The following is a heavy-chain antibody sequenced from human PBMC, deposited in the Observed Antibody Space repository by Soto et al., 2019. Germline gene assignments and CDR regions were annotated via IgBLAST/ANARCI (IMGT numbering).Heavy chain of an antibody. CDR2: IIPIFGTA. J-gene: IGHJ6*02. CDR3: ARDRATVTTYYYYGMDV. Sequence: SVKVSCKASGATFSSYAISWVRQAPGQGLEWMGGIIPIFGTANYAQKSQGRVTITADKSTSTAYMELSSLRSEDTAVYYCARDRATVTTYYYYGMDVWGQGTTVTVSS. V-gene: IGHV1-69*06. CDR1: GATFSSYA. D-gene: IGHD4-17*01.